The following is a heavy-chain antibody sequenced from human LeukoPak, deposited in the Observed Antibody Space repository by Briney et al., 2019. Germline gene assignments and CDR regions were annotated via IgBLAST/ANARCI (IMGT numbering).Heavy chain of an antibody. CDR2: INHSGST. CDR3: ARVGDYGSGSYYHYYYYYYMDV. V-gene: IGHV4-34*01. CDR1: GYSVSSGYY. D-gene: IGHD3-10*01. J-gene: IGHJ6*03. Sequence: SSETLSLTCTVSGYSVSSGYYWSWIRQPPGKGLEWIGEINHSGSTNYNPSLKSRVTISVDTSKNQFSLKLSSVTAADTAVYYCARVGDYGSGSYYHYYYYYYMDVWGKGTTVTVSS.